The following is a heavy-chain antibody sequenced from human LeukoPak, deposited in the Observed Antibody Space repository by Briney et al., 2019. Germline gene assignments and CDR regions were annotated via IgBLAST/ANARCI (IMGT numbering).Heavy chain of an antibody. Sequence: PRGSLRLSCAASGFTFSSYEMNWVCQAPGKGLEWVSYISNSGTAIYYADSVKGRFTISRDNAKSSLYLQMNSLRAEDTAVYYCARAGYSMDTEYFQHWGQGTMVSDSS. V-gene: IGHV3-48*03. CDR3: ARAGYSMDTEYFQH. CDR2: ISNSGTAI. CDR1: GFTFSSYE. J-gene: IGHJ1*01. D-gene: IGHD5-18*01.